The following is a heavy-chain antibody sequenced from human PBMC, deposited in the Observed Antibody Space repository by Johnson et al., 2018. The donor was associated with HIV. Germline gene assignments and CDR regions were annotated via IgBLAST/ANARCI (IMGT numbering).Heavy chain of an antibody. CDR3: AKDRDYYDAFDI. J-gene: IGHJ3*02. V-gene: IGHV3-20*04. D-gene: IGHD3-10*01. CDR1: GFTFHNYA. Sequence: VQLVESGGGLVQPGGSLRLSCAASGFTFHNYALTWVRQAPGKGLEWVCGISWNGGSTGYADSVKGRFTISRENAKNSLYLQMNSLRAGDTAVYYCAKDRDYYDAFDIWGQGTMVTVSS. CDR2: ISWNGGST.